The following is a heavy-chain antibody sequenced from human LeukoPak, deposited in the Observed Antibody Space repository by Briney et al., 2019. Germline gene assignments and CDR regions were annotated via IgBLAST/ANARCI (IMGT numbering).Heavy chain of an antibody. V-gene: IGHV3-66*02. Sequence: GESLRLSCAASGFTVSNNYISGVPEAPERGLEWVSVLYSGGITYYPGSVKGRFTISRDNSKNMVYLQMNSLRDEDTVVYHCVRAMRSIGYTCRNNWFDAWGQGTLVTVSS. CDR3: VRAMRSIGYTCRNNWFDA. CDR1: GFTVSNNY. CDR2: LYSGGIT. D-gene: IGHD3-22*01. J-gene: IGHJ5*02.